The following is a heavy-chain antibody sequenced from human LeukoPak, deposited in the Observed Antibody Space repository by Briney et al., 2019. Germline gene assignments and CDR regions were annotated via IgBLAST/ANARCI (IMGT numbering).Heavy chain of an antibody. CDR2: INPSGGST. CDR3: AREPGIAAAGPTAYFDY. Sequence: GASVKVSCKASGYTFTSYYMHWVRQAPGQGLEWMGIINPSGGSTNYAQKFQGRVTITADESTSTAYMELSSLRSEDTAVYYCAREPGIAAAGPTAYFDYWGQGTLVTVSS. J-gene: IGHJ4*02. V-gene: IGHV1-46*01. D-gene: IGHD6-13*01. CDR1: GYTFTSYY.